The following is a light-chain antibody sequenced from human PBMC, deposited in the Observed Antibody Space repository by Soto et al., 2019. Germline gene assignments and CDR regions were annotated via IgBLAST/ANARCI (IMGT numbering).Light chain of an antibody. J-gene: IGKJ1*01. V-gene: IGKV3-15*01. CDR3: QQYNNWPPWT. CDR2: GAS. CDR1: QSVNSN. Sequence: EIVMTQSPATLSVSPGERATLSCRASQSVNSNLAWYQQKPGQAPRLRIYGASTRATGIPARFSGSWSGTEFTLTISSLQSEDFAVYYCQQYNNWPPWTFGQGTKVEIK.